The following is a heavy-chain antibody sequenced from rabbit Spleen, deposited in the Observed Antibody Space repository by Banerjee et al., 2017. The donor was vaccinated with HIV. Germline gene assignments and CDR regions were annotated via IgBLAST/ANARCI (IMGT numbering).Heavy chain of an antibody. V-gene: IGHV1S40*01. CDR1: GFSFNNNYY. Sequence: QSLEESGGDLVKPGASLTLTCTASGFSFNNNYYMCWVRQAPGKGLECIACIYADSSGSTYYASWAKGRFTFSKTSSTTVTLQMTSLTAADTATYFCARDLAGVIGWNFGWWGPGTLVTIS. J-gene: IGHJ4*01. D-gene: IGHD4-1*01. CDR3: ARDLAGVIGWNFGW. CDR2: IYADSSGST.